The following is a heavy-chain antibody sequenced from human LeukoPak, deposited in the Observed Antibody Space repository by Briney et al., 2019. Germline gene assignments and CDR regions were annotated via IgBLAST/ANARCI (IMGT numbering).Heavy chain of an antibody. Sequence: GGSLRLSCVGSGFTFDSPSMTWVRQAPGKGLEWVANIKHDGSEINYVSSVKGRFTISRDNARNSLYLQMNSLRAEDTAVYYCAKGADPLTWRMMTVAGTRFDFWGQGTLVTVSS. CDR1: GFTFDSPS. CDR3: AKGADPLTWRMMTVAGTRFDF. CDR2: IKHDGSEI. D-gene: IGHD6-19*01. V-gene: IGHV3-7*01. J-gene: IGHJ4*02.